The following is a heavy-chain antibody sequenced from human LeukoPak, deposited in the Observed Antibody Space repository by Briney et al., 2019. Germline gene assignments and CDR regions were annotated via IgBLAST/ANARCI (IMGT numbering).Heavy chain of an antibody. D-gene: IGHD3-9*01. CDR1: GFTFSSYA. V-gene: IGHV3-23*01. Sequence: PRGSLRLSCAASGFTFSSYAMSWVRQAPGKGLEWASAISGSGGSTYYADSVKGRFTISRDNSKNTLYLQMNSLRAEDTAVYYCAKEDRYFVENDYYYYGMDVWGQGTTVTVSS. J-gene: IGHJ6*02. CDR2: ISGSGGST. CDR3: AKEDRYFVENDYYYYGMDV.